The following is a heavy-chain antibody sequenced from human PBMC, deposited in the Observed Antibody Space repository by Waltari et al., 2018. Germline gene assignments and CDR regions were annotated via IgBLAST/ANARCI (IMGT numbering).Heavy chain of an antibody. J-gene: IGHJ4*02. Sequence: QVQLQESGPRLVKPSETLSLTCTVSGGTTASSGYYWTWIRQPPGKGLEWIGYINSSGNTKYNPSLKSRATVSLDTSKKQFSLKLTSVTAADTAVYYCATEGAAMPPDYWGQGSLVTVSS. V-gene: IGHV4-61*08. D-gene: IGHD2-2*01. CDR1: GGTTASSGYY. CDR3: ATEGAAMPPDY. CDR2: INSSGNT.